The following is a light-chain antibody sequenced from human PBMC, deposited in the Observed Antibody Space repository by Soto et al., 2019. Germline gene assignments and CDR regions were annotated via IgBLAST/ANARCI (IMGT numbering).Light chain of an antibody. V-gene: IGKV3-15*01. CDR1: QTVSNN. Sequence: EIVMTQSPATLSVSPGEKATLSCRASQTVSNNLAWYPQKPGQAPRLLIYFASTRATGIPARFSGSGSGTEFTLTISSLQSEDFAVYYCQQYNQWPLTFGGGTKAETK. J-gene: IGKJ4*01. CDR2: FAS. CDR3: QQYNQWPLT.